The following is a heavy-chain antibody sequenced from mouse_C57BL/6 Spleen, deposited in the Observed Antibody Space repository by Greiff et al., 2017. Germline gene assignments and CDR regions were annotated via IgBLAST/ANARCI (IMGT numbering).Heavy chain of an antibody. CDR3: ARSGTRYAMDY. D-gene: IGHD3-2*02. Sequence: VQLQQSGPELVKPGASVKISCKASGYAFSSSWMNWVKQRPGKGLEWIGRIYPGDGDTNYNGKFKGKATLTADKSSSTAYMQLSNLTSEDSAVYFCARSGTRYAMDYWGQGTSVTVSS. CDR2: IYPGDGDT. J-gene: IGHJ4*01. CDR1: GYAFSSSW. V-gene: IGHV1-82*01.